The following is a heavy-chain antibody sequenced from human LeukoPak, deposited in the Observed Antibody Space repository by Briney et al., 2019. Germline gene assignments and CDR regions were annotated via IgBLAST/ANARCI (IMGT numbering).Heavy chain of an antibody. J-gene: IGHJ4*02. Sequence: GESLKISCKGSGYSFTSYWIGWVRQMPGEGLEWMGTIYPGDSDTRYSPSLQGQVTISADKSITTAYLQWSSPKASDTAIYYCARLSSPRGSFDYWGQGTLVTVSS. CDR3: ARLSSPRGSFDY. V-gene: IGHV5-51*01. D-gene: IGHD6-13*01. CDR2: IYPGDSDT. CDR1: GYSFTSYW.